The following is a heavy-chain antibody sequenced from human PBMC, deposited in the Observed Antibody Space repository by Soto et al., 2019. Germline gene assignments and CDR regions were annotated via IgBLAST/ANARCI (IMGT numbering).Heavy chain of an antibody. J-gene: IGHJ4*02. CDR2: INSDGSST. V-gene: IGHV3-74*01. CDR1: GFTFSSYW. D-gene: IGHD2-15*01. Sequence: EVPLVESGGGLVQPGWYLRLSCAASGFTFSSYWMHWVRQAPGKGLVWVSRINSDGSSTSYADSVKGRFTISRDNAKNTLYLQMNCLRAEDTAVYYCVRTSLVVAAATREDYWGQGTLVTVSS. CDR3: VRTSLVVAAATREDY.